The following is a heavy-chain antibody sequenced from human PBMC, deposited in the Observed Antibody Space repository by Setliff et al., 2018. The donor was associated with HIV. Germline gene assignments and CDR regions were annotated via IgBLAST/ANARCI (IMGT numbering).Heavy chain of an antibody. Sequence: KPSETLSLTCTVSGGSISSSSYYWGWIRQPPGKGLEWIGSIYYSGSTYYNPSLKSRVTISADTSKNQFSLKLSSVTAADTAVYYCARGGKIAAAGGIFDYWGQGTLVTVSS. CDR1: GGSISSSSYY. CDR3: ARGGKIAAAGGIFDY. V-gene: IGHV4-39*01. CDR2: IYYSGST. J-gene: IGHJ4*02. D-gene: IGHD6-13*01.